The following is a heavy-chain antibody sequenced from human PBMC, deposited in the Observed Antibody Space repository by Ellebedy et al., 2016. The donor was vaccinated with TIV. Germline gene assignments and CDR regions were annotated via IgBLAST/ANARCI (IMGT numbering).Heavy chain of an antibody. D-gene: IGHD2-15*01. J-gene: IGHJ3*01. V-gene: IGHV5-51*01. CDR3: ARHRLTRIIGSPHDGLDL. CDR1: GYRFDNYW. CDR2: IFPDDDDT. Sequence: PGGSLRLSCKASGYRFDNYWIGWVRQTPGKGLEWMGIIFPDDDDTKYRPGLEGQITISVDKSVSTAFLQLRSLMTSDTAIYYCARHRLTRIIGSPHDGLDLWGPGTMVTVSS.